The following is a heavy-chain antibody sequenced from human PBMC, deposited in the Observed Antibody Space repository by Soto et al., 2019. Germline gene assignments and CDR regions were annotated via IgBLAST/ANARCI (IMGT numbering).Heavy chain of an antibody. CDR1: GGSFSGYY. D-gene: IGHD2-15*01. CDR3: ARGSCSGGSCYLHYYYYMDV. J-gene: IGHJ6*03. V-gene: IGHV4-34*01. Sequence: SETLSLTCAVCGGSFSGYYWSWIRQPPGKGLEWIGEINHSGSTNYNPSLKSRVTISVDTSKNQFSLKLSSVTAADTAVYYCARGSCSGGSCYLHYYYYMDVWGKGTTVTVSS. CDR2: INHSGST.